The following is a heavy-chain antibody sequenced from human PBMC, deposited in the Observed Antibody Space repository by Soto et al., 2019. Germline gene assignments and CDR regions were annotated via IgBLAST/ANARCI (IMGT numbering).Heavy chain of an antibody. D-gene: IGHD6-13*01. CDR3: TRGTGSSWTLDY. V-gene: IGHV1-2*04. CDR1: GYTFTGYY. CDR2: INPNSGGT. Sequence: QVQLVQSGAEVKKPGASVKVSCKASGYTFTGYYLHWVRQAPGQGLEWMGRINPNSGGTKYAQKFQDWVTMTRDTSISTAYMELSRLRSDDTAVYYCTRGTGSSWTLDYWGQGTLVTVSS. J-gene: IGHJ4*02.